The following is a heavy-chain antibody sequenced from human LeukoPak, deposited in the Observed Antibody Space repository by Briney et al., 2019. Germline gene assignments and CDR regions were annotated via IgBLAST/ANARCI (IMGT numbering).Heavy chain of an antibody. Sequence: PSQTLSLTCTVSGGSISSGGYYWSWIRQHPGKGLEWIGYIYYSGSTYYNPSLKSRVTISVDTSKNQFSLKLSSVTAADTAVYYCARVYYDTSGRYYYFDYWGQGTLVSVSS. CDR1: GGSISSGGYY. D-gene: IGHD3-22*01. CDR2: IYYSGST. J-gene: IGHJ4*02. V-gene: IGHV4-31*03. CDR3: ARVYYDTSGRYYYFDY.